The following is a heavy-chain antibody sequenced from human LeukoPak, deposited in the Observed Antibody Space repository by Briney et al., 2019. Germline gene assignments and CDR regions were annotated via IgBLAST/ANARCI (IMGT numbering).Heavy chain of an antibody. D-gene: IGHD3-16*01. Sequence: ASVTVSCTASGYTFTSYAMNWVRQAPGQGLEWMGWINTNTGNPTYAQGFTGRFVFSLDTSVSTAYLQISSLKAEDTAVYYCARGNDYDYVWGSSVGMDVWGQGTTVTVSS. CDR3: ARGNDYDYVWGSSVGMDV. CDR1: GYTFTSYA. V-gene: IGHV7-4-1*02. J-gene: IGHJ6*02. CDR2: INTNTGNP.